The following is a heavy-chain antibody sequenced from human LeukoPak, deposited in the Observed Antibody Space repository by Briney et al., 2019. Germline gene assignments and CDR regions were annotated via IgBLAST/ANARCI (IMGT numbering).Heavy chain of an antibody. Sequence: SQTLSLTCTVSGGSISSGDYYWSWIRQPPGKGLEWIGYIYYSGSTYYNPSLKSRVTISVDTSKNQFSLKLSSVTAADTAVYYCARGGGIYYDSSGYPSWDCWGQGTLVTVSS. D-gene: IGHD3-22*01. CDR1: GGSISSGDYY. CDR2: IYYSGST. CDR3: ARGGGIYYDSSGYPSWDC. J-gene: IGHJ4*02. V-gene: IGHV4-30-4*01.